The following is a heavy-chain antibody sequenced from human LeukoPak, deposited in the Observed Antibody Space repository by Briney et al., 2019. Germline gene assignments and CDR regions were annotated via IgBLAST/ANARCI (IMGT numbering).Heavy chain of an antibody. CDR1: GFIFSNAW. D-gene: IGHD1-26*01. CDR3: TTVDEWEHDY. Sequence: PGGSLRLSCAVSGFIFSNAWMNWVRQAPGKGLEWVGRIKRETDGGTTDYAAPVKGRFTISRDDSKNTLYLQMNSLKTEDTAVYYCTTVDEWEHDYWGQGTLVTVSS. J-gene: IGHJ4*02. V-gene: IGHV3-15*07. CDR2: IKRETDGGTT.